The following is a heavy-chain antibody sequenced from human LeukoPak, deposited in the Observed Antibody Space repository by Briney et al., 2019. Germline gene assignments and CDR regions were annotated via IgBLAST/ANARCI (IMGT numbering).Heavy chain of an antibody. CDR1: GYTFTSYG. J-gene: IGHJ3*02. D-gene: IGHD2-15*01. V-gene: IGHV1-18*01. CDR3: TVVVVAAKAFDI. Sequence: ASVKVSCKASGYTFTSYGISWVRQAPGQGLEWMGWISAYNGNTNYAQKLQGRVTMTTDTSTSTAYMELRSLRPDDTAVYYCTVVVVAAKAFDIWGQGTMVTVSS. CDR2: ISAYNGNT.